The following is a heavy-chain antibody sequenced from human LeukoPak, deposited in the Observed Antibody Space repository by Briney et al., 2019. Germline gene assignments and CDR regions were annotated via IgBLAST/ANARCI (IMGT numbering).Heavy chain of an antibody. CDR1: GFTFSSYS. CDR3: ARALYPASNDAFDI. D-gene: IGHD3-16*01. CDR2: ISSSSSTI. Sequence: GGSLRLSCAASGFTFSSYSMNWVRQAPGKGLEWVSYISSSSSTIYYADSVKGRFTISRDNAKNPLYLQMNSLRAEDTAVYYCARALYPASNDAFDIWGQGTMVTVSS. J-gene: IGHJ3*02. V-gene: IGHV3-48*01.